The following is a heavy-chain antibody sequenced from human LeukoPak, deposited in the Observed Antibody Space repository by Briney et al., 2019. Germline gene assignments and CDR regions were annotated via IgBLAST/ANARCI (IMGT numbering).Heavy chain of an antibody. V-gene: IGHV3-23*01. D-gene: IGHD4/OR15-4a*01. CDR3: ARAPPYGGYYYYYYMDV. CDR2: LSGSGSTT. CDR1: GFTFSSYW. Sequence: GGSLRLSCAASGFTFSSYWMTWVRQAPGKGLEWVSGLSGSGSTTYYADSVKGRFTISRDNSKNTLYLQMNSLRAGDTAIYYCARAPPYGGYYYYYYMDVWGKGTTVTVSS. J-gene: IGHJ6*03.